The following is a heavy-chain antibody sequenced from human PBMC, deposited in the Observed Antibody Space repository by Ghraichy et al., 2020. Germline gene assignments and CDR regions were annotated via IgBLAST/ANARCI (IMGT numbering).Heavy chain of an antibody. D-gene: IGHD3-10*01. CDR2: IYDDGST. CDR3: AGLITDMRGVFSGPAYNWFDP. J-gene: IGHJ5*02. V-gene: IGHV4/OR15-8*01. Sequence: SQTLSLTCSVSGGSFSSSSWWTWVRQSPGKGLEWIGEIYDDGSTTYNPSLQSRVTISADRSKKQFTLKLRSVTAADTAVYYCAGLITDMRGVFSGPAYNWFDPWGQGTLVIVSS. CDR1: GGSFSSSSW.